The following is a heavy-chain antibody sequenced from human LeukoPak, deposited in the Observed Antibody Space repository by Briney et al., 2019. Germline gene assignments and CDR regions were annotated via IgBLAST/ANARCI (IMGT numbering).Heavy chain of an antibody. CDR1: GSTFSDYY. D-gene: IGHD5-12*01. V-gene: IGHV3-11*06. Sequence: NSGGCLRLACAAAGSTFSDYYIGWTRHAAGKGMEWVSYISSSTRYTTYPDSVKGRFTISRDKAKHSLYLQMNSLRAEDTAVYYSTRGVATKPIDYWGQGTLVTVSS. CDR3: TRGVATKPIDY. CDR2: ISSSTRYT. J-gene: IGHJ4*02.